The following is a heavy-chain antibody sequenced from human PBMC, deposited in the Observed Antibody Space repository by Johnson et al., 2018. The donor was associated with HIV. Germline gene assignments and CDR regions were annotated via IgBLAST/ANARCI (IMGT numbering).Heavy chain of an antibody. Sequence: VQLVESGGGVVQPGRSLRLSCAASGFTFSSYAMNWVRQAPGTGLEWVAAISGSGGSTYYADSEKGRFTISRDNSKNTLYLQMNSLRAEDTAVYYCARALVDDAFDIWGQGTMVTVSS. J-gene: IGHJ3*02. CDR2: ISGSGGST. V-gene: IGHV3-23*04. D-gene: IGHD1-26*01. CDR1: GFTFSSYA. CDR3: ARALVDDAFDI.